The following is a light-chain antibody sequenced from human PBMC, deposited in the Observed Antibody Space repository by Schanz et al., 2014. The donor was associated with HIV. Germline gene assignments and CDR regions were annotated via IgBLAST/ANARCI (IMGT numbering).Light chain of an antibody. V-gene: IGLV2-14*01. Sequence: QSALTQPASVSGSPGQSITISCTGTSSDIGAYTYVSWYQQHPGKAPKLIIYDVSSRPSGVSNRFSGSKSGNTASLTISGLQVEDEADYFCSSYAGSYTFDVVFGGGTKLTVL. CDR1: SSDIGAYTY. CDR2: DVS. CDR3: SSYAGSYTFDVV. J-gene: IGLJ2*01.